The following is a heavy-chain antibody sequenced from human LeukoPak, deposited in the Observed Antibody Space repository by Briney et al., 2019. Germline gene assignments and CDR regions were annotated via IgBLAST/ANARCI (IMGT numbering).Heavy chain of an antibody. V-gene: IGHV5-51*01. J-gene: IGHJ5*02. D-gene: IGHD2-2*01. Sequence: GESLKISCKGSGYRFTSYWIGWVRQMPGKGLEWMGIIYPGDSDTRYSPSFQGQVTISADKSISTAYLQWSSLKASDTAMYYCARRIGYCSSTSCYSNWFDPWGQGTLVTVSS. CDR2: IYPGDSDT. CDR1: GYRFTSYW. CDR3: ARRIGYCSSTSCYSNWFDP.